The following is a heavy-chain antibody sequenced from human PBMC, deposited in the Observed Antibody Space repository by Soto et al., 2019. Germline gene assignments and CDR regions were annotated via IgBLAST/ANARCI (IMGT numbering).Heavy chain of an antibody. CDR1: GFTFDDYA. CDR3: AEDVFYHDYNSYMAV. Sequence: AGGSLRLSCAASGFTFDDYAMHWVRQAPGKGLEWVSVIYSGGSTYYADSVKGRFTISRDNPKNTLYLKMNSLRAEDRAVYYFAEDVFYHDYNSYMAVWGKGTTVPVSS. V-gene: IGHV3-66*01. J-gene: IGHJ6*03. D-gene: IGHD2-2*01. CDR2: IYSGGST.